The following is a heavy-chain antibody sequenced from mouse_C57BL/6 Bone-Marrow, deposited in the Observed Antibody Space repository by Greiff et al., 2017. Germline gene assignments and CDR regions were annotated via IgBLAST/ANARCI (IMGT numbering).Heavy chain of an antibody. V-gene: IGHV14-4*01. Sequence: VQLQQSGAELVRPGASVKLSCTASGFNIKDDYMHWVKQRPEKGLEWIGWIDPENGDTEYASKFQGKATITADTSSNTAYLQRSSLTSEDTAVYYCTVYYGSSYVAWFAYWGQGTLVTVSA. D-gene: IGHD1-1*01. J-gene: IGHJ3*01. CDR1: GFNIKDDY. CDR2: IDPENGDT. CDR3: TVYYGSSYVAWFAY.